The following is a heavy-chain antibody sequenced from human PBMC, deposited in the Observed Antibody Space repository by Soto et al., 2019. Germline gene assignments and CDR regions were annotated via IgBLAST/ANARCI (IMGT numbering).Heavy chain of an antibody. Sequence: GWALRLSCAASGLSVSSNYMSWVRQAPGKGLEWVSIIYSGGSTHHADSVKGRFTISRDSSKNTLYLQMNNLRADDTAVYYCARGRAYSQYWSGSYNDYWGQGTQVTVSS. D-gene: IGHD3-3*01. J-gene: IGHJ4*02. CDR1: GLSVSSNY. CDR3: ARGRAYSQYWSGSYNDY. CDR2: IYSGGST. V-gene: IGHV3-53*01.